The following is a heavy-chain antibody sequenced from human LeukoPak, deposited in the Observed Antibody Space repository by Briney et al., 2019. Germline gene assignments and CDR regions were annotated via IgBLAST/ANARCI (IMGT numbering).Heavy chain of an antibody. Sequence: PSETLSLTCTVSGGSIGSYYWSWIRQPPGKGLEWIGYINYSGTTNYNPSLKSRVSMSVDTSKNQFSLRLSSVTAAVTAVYYCARGIMMVGPWGQGTLVTVSS. J-gene: IGHJ5*02. V-gene: IGHV4-59*01. CDR3: ARGIMMVGP. CDR1: GGSIGSYY. CDR2: INYSGTT. D-gene: IGHD3-16*01.